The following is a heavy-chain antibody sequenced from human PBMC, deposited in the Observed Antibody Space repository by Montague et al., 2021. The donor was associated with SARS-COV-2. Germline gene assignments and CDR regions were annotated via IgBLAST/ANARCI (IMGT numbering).Heavy chain of an antibody. Sequence: SLRLSCAASGFTFSSYAMHLFRQAPVKGLEWVAVISYDGSNKYYSDSVKGRFTISRDNSKNTLYLQMDSLRAEDTAVYYCARDPDSGSYSSDAFDIWGQGTMVTVSS. J-gene: IGHJ3*02. V-gene: IGHV3-30-3*01. CDR1: GFTFSSYA. CDR3: ARDPDSGSYSSDAFDI. D-gene: IGHD1-26*01. CDR2: ISYDGSNK.